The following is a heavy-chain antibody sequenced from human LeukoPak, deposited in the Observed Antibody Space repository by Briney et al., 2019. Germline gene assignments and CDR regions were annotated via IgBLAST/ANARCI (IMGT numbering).Heavy chain of an antibody. CDR3: ARGSYGWFDP. D-gene: IGHD1-26*01. J-gene: IGHJ5*02. CDR2: SYYSGTT. Sequence: SETLSLTCNVSGGSITSHSWNWIRQSPGKGLEWIGYSYYSGTTNYSPSLKSRLTMSVDTSKNQVSLKLNSVTAADTAIYYCARGSYGWFDPWGQGTLVTVSS. CDR1: GGSITSHS. V-gene: IGHV4-59*11.